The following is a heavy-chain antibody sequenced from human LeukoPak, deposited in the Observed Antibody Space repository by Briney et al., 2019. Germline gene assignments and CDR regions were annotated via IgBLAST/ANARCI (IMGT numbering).Heavy chain of an antibody. D-gene: IGHD6-13*01. J-gene: IGHJ6*03. Sequence: ASVKVSCKASGYTFTSYGISWVRQAPGQGLEWMGWISAYNGNTNYAQKLQGRVTMTTDTSTSTAYMELRSLRSDDTAVYYCARGSSSWYQPYYYYMDVWGKGTTVTVSS. CDR2: ISAYNGNT. CDR1: GYTFTSYG. V-gene: IGHV1-18*01. CDR3: ARGSSSWYQPYYYYMDV.